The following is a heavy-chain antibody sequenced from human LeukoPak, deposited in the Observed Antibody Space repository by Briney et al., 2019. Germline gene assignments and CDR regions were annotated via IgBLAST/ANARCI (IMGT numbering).Heavy chain of an antibody. V-gene: IGHV1-2*02. CDR2: MYFNSGAT. D-gene: IGHD5-12*01. J-gene: IGHJ3*02. Sequence: ASVRVSCKTSGFTFTGHYVQWVRQAPGRGPEWVGWMYFNSGATRFAPKFQGRVTMTRDTSISTAYMEFSSLRSDDTAMYYCAREGSSGQDWYAFDIWGQGTMLTVSS. CDR1: GFTFTGHY. CDR3: AREGSSGQDWYAFDI.